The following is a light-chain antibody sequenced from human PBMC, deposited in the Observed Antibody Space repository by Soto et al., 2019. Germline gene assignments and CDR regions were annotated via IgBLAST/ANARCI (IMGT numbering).Light chain of an antibody. CDR1: QSVSSY. CDR3: QQRSRWPGLS. V-gene: IGKV3-11*01. CDR2: DPS. Sequence: EIELTHSPATLSLSPPNTATLSCSASQSVSSYLAWYQQKLGQAPRLLIYDPSNRPTDIPARFSASVSGTDYTVTISSVEPEDFAVYYCQQRSRWPGLSFSGGTKVDIK. J-gene: IGKJ4*01.